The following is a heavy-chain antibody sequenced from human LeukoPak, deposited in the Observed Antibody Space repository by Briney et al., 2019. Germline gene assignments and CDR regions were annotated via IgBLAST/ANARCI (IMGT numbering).Heavy chain of an antibody. CDR3: ARGDYGAGNENFDY. CDR1: GFTFDDYG. V-gene: IGHV3-20*04. Sequence: GGSLRLSCAASGFTFDDYGMSWVRQAPGKGLEWVSGINWNGGSTGYADSVKGRFTISRDNAKNSLYLQMNSLRAEDTALYYCARGDYGAGNENFDYWGQGTLVTVSS. D-gene: IGHD4-17*01. CDR2: INWNGGST. J-gene: IGHJ4*02.